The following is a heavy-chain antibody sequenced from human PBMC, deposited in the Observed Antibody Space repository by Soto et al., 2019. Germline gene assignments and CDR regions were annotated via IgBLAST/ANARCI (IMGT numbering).Heavy chain of an antibody. CDR3: ARDTFESGRDY. Sequence: SETLSLTCTVSGASIRNYYWTWIRQPPGKGLEWIGYTYYSGSSNYNPSLKSRVTISVDTSKNQFSLKLSSVTAADTAVYYCARDTFESGRDYWGQGTLVTVSS. V-gene: IGHV4-59*12. CDR1: GASIRNYY. J-gene: IGHJ4*02. CDR2: TYYSGSS.